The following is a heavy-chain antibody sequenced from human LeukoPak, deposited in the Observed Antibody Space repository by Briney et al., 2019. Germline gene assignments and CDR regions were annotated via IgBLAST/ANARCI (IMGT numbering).Heavy chain of an antibody. V-gene: IGHV1-69*13. CDR2: IIPIFGTA. J-gene: IGHJ6*04. CDR3: ARDSHLFPHDPSTPVSV. D-gene: IGHD4-17*01. CDR1: GGTFSSYA. Sequence: ASVKVSCKASGGTFSSYAISWVRQAPGQGLEWMGGIIPIFGTANYAQKFQGRVTITADESTSTAYMQLSSLRSGDTAVCYCARDSHLFPHDPSTPVSVWGKGTTVTVSS.